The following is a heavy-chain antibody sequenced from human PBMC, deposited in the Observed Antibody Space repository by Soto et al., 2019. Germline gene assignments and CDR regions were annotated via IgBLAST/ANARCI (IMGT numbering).Heavy chain of an antibody. Sequence: ASVKVSCKASGYTFTSYDINWVRQATGQGLEWMGWMNPNSGNTGYAQKFQGRGTMTRNTSISTAYMELSSLRSEDTAVYYCARGLEQWLNFDYWGQGTLVTVSS. J-gene: IGHJ4*02. CDR1: GYTFTSYD. CDR2: MNPNSGNT. CDR3: ARGLEQWLNFDY. D-gene: IGHD6-19*01. V-gene: IGHV1-8*01.